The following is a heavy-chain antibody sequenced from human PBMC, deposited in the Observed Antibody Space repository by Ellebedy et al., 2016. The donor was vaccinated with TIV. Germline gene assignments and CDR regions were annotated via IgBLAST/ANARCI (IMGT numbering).Heavy chain of an antibody. CDR2: IIPILGIA. CDR3: ARGMYYYDSSGYPDAFDI. D-gene: IGHD3-22*01. J-gene: IGHJ3*02. V-gene: IGHV1-69*04. CDR1: GGTFSSYA. Sequence: AASVKVSCKASGGTFSSYAISWVRQAPGQGLEWMGRIIPILGIANYAQKFQGRVTITADKSTSTAYMELSSLRSEDTAVYYCARGMYYYDSSGYPDAFDIWGQGTMVTVSS.